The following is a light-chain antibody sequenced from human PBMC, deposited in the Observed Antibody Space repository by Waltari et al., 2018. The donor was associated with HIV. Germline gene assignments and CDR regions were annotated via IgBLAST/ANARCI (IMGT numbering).Light chain of an antibody. J-gene: IGKJ1*01. CDR3: QRYGRSRT. CDR2: SAS. V-gene: IGKV3-20*01. Sequence: VMTQSPATLSVSPGEKATLSCRASQSVSSTSLAWYQQKPGQSPRLLIYSASTRANGIPDRFSGSGSGTDFSLTISRLEPEDFAVYYCQRYGRSRTFGQGTKVEIK. CDR1: QSVSSTS.